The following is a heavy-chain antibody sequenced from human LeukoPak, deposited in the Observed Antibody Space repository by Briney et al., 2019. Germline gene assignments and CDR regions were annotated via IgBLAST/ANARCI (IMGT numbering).Heavy chain of an antibody. J-gene: IGHJ4*02. CDR1: GFTFSSYS. Sequence: GGSLRLSCAASGFTFSSYSMNWVRQAPGKGLEWVSYISSSSSTIYYADSVKGRFTISRDNAKNSLYLQMNSLRAEDTAVYYCAPTHHYCGSGSYHWGQGTLATVSS. CDR2: ISSSSSTI. D-gene: IGHD3-10*01. CDR3: APTHHYCGSGSYH. V-gene: IGHV3-48*04.